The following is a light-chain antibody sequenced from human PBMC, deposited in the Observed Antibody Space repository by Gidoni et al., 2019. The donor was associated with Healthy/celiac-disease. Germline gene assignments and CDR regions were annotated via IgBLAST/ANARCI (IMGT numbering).Light chain of an antibody. J-gene: IGKJ1*01. CDR1: QSISSY. Sequence: SSLSASVGDRVTITCRASQSISSYLNWYQQKPGKAPKLLIYAATSLQSGVPSRFSGSGSGTDFTLTISSLQPEDFATYYCQQSYSTPQTFGQGTKVEIK. CDR2: AAT. V-gene: IGKV1-39*01. CDR3: QQSYSTPQT.